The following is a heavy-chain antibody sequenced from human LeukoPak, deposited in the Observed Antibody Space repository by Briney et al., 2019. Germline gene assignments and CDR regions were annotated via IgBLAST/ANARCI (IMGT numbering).Heavy chain of an antibody. Sequence: PGRSLRLSCTASGFTFGDHAMSWVRQAPGKGLEWLSYISSGGGTIYYADSVKGRFTISRDNAKNSLDLQMNNLRAEDTAVYYCATVGRSGSSKPGYWGQGALVTVSS. CDR2: ISSGGGTI. CDR1: GFTFGDHA. V-gene: IGHV3-48*03. CDR3: ATVGRSGSSKPGY. J-gene: IGHJ4*02. D-gene: IGHD3-10*01.